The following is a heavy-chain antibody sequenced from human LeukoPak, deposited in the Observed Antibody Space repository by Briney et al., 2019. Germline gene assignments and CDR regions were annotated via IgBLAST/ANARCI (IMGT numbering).Heavy chain of an antibody. V-gene: IGHV3-48*03. CDR2: INRDGGII. J-gene: IGHJ4*02. CDR3: ARRDHIAGRLDY. D-gene: IGHD6-6*01. CDR1: GFTLSTYE. Sequence: TGGSPRLSCAASGFTLSTYEMSWVRQAPGKGLEWVSYINRDGGIIYYADSVRGRFTISRDTAKNSLDLQMNSLRVEDTAIYYCARRDHIAGRLDYWGQGTLVTVSS.